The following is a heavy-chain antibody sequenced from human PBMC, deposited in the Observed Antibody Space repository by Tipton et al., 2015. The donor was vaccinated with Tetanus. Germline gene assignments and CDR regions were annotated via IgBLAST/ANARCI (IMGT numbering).Heavy chain of an antibody. CDR1: GFTFSTYA. V-gene: IGHV3-23*01. D-gene: IGHD3-3*01. CDR3: AKVLEWYYYYYNGLDV. Sequence: SLRLSCVASGFTFSTYAMSWVRQAPGKGLEWVSAISGSGSGTYYADSVKGRFTVSRDNSKNTLYLQMNGLRADDTAVYYCAKVLEWYYYYYNGLDVWGQGP. J-gene: IGHJ6*02. CDR2: ISGSGSGT.